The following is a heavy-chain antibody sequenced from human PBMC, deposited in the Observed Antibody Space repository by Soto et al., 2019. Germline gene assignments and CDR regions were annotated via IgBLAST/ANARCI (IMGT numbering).Heavy chain of an antibody. D-gene: IGHD6-13*01. CDR1: GFAVSSNY. CDR2: IYSGGST. CDR3: ARDLIAAAGTVAC. V-gene: IGHV3-66*01. Sequence: GGSLRLSCAASGFAVSSNYMSWVRQAPGKGLEWVSLIYSGGSTYYADSVKGRFTISRDNSLNTLYLQMNSLRVEDTAVYYCARDLIAAAGTVACWGQGTLVTVSS. J-gene: IGHJ4*02.